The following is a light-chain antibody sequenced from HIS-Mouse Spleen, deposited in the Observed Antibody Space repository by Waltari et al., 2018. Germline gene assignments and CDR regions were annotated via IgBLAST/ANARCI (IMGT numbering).Light chain of an antibody. V-gene: IGKV1-5*03. CDR1: QSISSW. CDR2: KAS. Sequence: DIVMTQSPDSLAVSLGERATINCKSSQSISSWLAWYQQKPGKAPKLLIYKASSLESGVPSRFSGSGSGTEFTLTISSLQPDDFATYYCQQYNSYSRTFGQGTKVEIK. CDR3: QQYNSYSRT. J-gene: IGKJ1*01.